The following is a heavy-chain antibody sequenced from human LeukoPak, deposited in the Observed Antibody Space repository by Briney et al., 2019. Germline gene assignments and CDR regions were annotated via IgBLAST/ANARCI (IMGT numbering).Heavy chain of an antibody. D-gene: IGHD3-3*01. V-gene: IGHV4-34*01. CDR3: ARGGPSKIFGVVQLARRLNYYYYYMDV. J-gene: IGHJ6*03. CDR1: GGSFSGYY. CDR2: INHSGST. Sequence: SETLSLTCAVYGGSFSGYYWSWIRQPPGKGLEWIGEINHSGSTNHNPSLKSRVTISVDTSKNQFSLKLSSVTAADTAVYYCARGGPSKIFGVVQLARRLNYYYYYMDVWGKGTTVTVSS.